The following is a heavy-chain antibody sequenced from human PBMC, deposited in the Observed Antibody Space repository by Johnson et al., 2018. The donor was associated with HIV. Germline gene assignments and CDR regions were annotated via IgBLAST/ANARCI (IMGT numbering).Heavy chain of an antibody. V-gene: IGHV3-23*01. Sequence: VQVLESGGGVVRPGGSLRLSCAASGFTFDDYGMSWVRQAPGKGLEWLSYISSSGSLTYYADSVKGRFTISSDNSKNTLYLQMNSLRAEDTAVYYCARERVWYYDSSGDVAFDIWGQGTMVTVSS. CDR3: ARERVWYYDSSGDVAFDI. CDR1: GFTFDDYG. J-gene: IGHJ3*02. D-gene: IGHD3-22*01. CDR2: ISSSGSLT.